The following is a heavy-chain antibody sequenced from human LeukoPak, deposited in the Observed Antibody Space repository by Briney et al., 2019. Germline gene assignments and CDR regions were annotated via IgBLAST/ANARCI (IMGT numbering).Heavy chain of an antibody. J-gene: IGHJ5*02. CDR1: GFTVSSNY. CDR2: ISGGATTI. V-gene: IGHV3-11*04. Sequence: GGSLRLSCVASGFTVSSNYMSWVRQAPGKGLEWVSYISGGATTIYYADSVKGRFTISRDNAKNSLSLQMNSLRAEDTAVYYCARGIQLWRGGYWFDPWGQGTLVTVSS. D-gene: IGHD5-18*01. CDR3: ARGIQLWRGGYWFDP.